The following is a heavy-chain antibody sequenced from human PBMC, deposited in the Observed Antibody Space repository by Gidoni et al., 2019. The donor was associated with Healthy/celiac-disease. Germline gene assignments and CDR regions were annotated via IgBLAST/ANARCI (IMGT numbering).Heavy chain of an antibody. V-gene: IGHV3-33*01. CDR1: GFTFSSYG. J-gene: IGHJ4*02. CDR2: MWYDGNNK. D-gene: IGHD3-10*01. CDR3: ARDGGGYYSSGSPIDY. Sequence: QVQLVESGGGVVQPGRSLRLSCAASGFTFSSYGMHWVRQAPGKGLGWVAVMWYDGNNKYSADSVKGRFTISRDNSKNTLYLQMNSLRAEDTAVYYCARDGGGYYSSGSPIDYWGQGTLVTVSS.